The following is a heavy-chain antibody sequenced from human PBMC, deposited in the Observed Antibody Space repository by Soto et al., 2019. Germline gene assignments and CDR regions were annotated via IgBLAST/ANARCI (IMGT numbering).Heavy chain of an antibody. CDR3: ARQGGKDYYDRSAYYES. V-gene: IGHV3-30*03. D-gene: IGHD3-22*01. CDR1: GFTFSSYG. Sequence: GGSMRLSCAASGFTFSSYGMHWVPQAPGQGLEWEAVISYDGSNKYYADSVKGRFTISRDNSKNTLYLQMNSLRAEDTAVYYCARQGGKDYYDRSAYYESWGQGTTVTVSS. J-gene: IGHJ4*02. CDR2: ISYDGSNK.